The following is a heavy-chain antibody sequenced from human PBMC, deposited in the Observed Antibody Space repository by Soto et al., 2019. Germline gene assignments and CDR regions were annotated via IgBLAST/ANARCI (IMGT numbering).Heavy chain of an antibody. D-gene: IGHD3-22*01. CDR2: ISGSGGST. J-gene: IGHJ4*02. CDR3: AKERHYDRSGTFDY. V-gene: IGHV3-23*01. Sequence: PGGSLRLSCAASGFTFSSYAMSWVRQAPGKGLEWVSAISGSGGSTDYADSVKGRFTISRDNSKNTLYLQMNSLRADDTAVYYCAKERHYDRSGTFDYWGQGTLVTVSS. CDR1: GFTFSSYA.